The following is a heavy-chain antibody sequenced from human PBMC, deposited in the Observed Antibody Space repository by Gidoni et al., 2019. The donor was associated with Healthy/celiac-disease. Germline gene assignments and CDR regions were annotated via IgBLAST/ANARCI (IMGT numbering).Heavy chain of an antibody. CDR3: ARGGGGNSYYFDY. D-gene: IGHD2-21*02. V-gene: IGHV3-21*01. J-gene: IGHJ4*02. Sequence: EVLLVESGGGLVKPGGSLRLSCAASGLTFSSYSMNWFRQAPGKGLELVSSISSSSSYIYYADSVKGRFTISRDNAKNSLYLQMNSLRAEDTAVYYCARGGGGNSYYFDYWGQGTLVTVSS. CDR1: GLTFSSYS. CDR2: ISSSSSYI.